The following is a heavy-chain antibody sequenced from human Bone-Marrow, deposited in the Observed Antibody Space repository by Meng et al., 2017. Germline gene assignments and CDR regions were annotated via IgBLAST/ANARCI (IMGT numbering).Heavy chain of an antibody. CDR1: GFTFSSYG. Sequence: GESLKISCAASGFTFSSYGMHWVRQAPGKGLVWVAVIWYDGSNKYYADSVKGRFTISRDNSKNTLYLQMNSLRAEDTAVYYCARVLAYCGGDCYSDHWGQGTLVTVSS. J-gene: IGHJ4*02. V-gene: IGHV3-33*01. CDR2: IWYDGSNK. D-gene: IGHD2-21*02. CDR3: ARVLAYCGGDCYSDH.